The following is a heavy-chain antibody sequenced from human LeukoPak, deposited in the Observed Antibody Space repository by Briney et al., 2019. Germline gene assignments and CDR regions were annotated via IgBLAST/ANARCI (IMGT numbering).Heavy chain of an antibody. J-gene: IGHJ3*02. D-gene: IGHD2-2*01. V-gene: IGHV4-59*08. CDR1: GGSINNYY. CDR3: ARRQYCTSSRCFLAFDI. CDR2: IYYSGST. Sequence: SETLSLTCAVSGGSINNYYRGWIRQPPGKGLEWIGYIYYSGSTNYNPSLKSRVTISVDTSKNEFSLRLSSVTAADTAVYYCARRQYCTSSRCFLAFDIWGQGTMVTVSP.